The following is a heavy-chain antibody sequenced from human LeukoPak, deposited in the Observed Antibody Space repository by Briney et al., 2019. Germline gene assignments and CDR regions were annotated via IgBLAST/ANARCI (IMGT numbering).Heavy chain of an antibody. CDR2: IIPIFNTP. CDR3: ARDEQDSSSWYARWFDP. CDR1: GGTFISLT. Sequence: SVKVSCKASGGTFISLTISWVRQAPGQGLEWMGGIIPIFNTPHYAQTFQGRVTITADESTSTAYMELNSLRSEDTAVYYCARDEQDSSSWYARWFDPWGQGTLVTVSS. J-gene: IGHJ5*02. V-gene: IGHV1-69*13. D-gene: IGHD6-13*01.